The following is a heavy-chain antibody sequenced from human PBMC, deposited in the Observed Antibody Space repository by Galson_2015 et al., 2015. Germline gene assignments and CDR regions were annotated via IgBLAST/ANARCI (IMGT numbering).Heavy chain of an antibody. CDR3: ASGPSKHQLLRGAVDL. V-gene: IGHV4-34*01. CDR2: INTFGRT. J-gene: IGHJ5*02. CDR1: GGSFSGYY. D-gene: IGHD1-26*01. Sequence: ETLSLDCAVDGGSFSGYYWSWVRQPPGKGLEWIGAINTFGRTNFNPYLKPRVTLSKATSNKQFSLKLSSVTAADTAVYFCASGPSKHQLLRGAVDLWGQGTLVTVSS.